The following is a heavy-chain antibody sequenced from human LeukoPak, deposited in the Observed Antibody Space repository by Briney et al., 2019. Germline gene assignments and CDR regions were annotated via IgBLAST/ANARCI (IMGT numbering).Heavy chain of an antibody. CDR1: GYTFTSYG. Sequence: ASVKVSCNASGYTFTSYGISWVRQAPGQGLEWMGWISAYNGNTNYAQKLQGRVTMTTDTSTSTAYMELRSLRSDDTAVYYCAREGPYDFWSGYYRRFDYWGQGTLVTVSS. J-gene: IGHJ4*02. V-gene: IGHV1-18*01. CDR3: AREGPYDFWSGYYRRFDY. CDR2: ISAYNGNT. D-gene: IGHD3-3*01.